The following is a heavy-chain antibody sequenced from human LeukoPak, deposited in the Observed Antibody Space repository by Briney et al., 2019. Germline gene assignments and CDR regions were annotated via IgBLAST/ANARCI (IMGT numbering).Heavy chain of an antibody. CDR3: AKREGVDTIFGVVTSGGMDV. CDR1: GFTFSTYS. CDR2: ISGSGGGT. Sequence: GGSLRLSCAASGFTFSTYSMNWVRQAPGKGLEWVSAISGSGGGTYYADSVKGRFTISRDNSKNTLYLRMDSLRAEDTAVYYCAKREGVDTIFGVVTSGGMDVWGQGTTVTVFS. J-gene: IGHJ6*02. V-gene: IGHV3-23*01. D-gene: IGHD3-3*01.